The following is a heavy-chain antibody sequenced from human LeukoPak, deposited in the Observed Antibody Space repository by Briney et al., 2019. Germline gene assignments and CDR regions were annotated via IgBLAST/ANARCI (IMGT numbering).Heavy chain of an antibody. Sequence: GGSLRLSCAASGFTFDDYTMHWVRQAPVKGLEWVSLISWDGGSTYYADSVKGRFTISRDNSKNSLYLQMNSLRTEDTALYYCAKDMNSVDTSYFDYWGQGTLVTVSS. J-gene: IGHJ4*02. D-gene: IGHD5-18*01. CDR3: AKDMNSVDTSYFDY. V-gene: IGHV3-43*01. CDR2: ISWDGGST. CDR1: GFTFDDYT.